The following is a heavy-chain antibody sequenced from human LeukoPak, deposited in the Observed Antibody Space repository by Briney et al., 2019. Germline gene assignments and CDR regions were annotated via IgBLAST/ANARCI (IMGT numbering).Heavy chain of an antibody. D-gene: IGHD3-16*02. J-gene: IGHJ4*02. V-gene: IGHV3-49*04. Sequence: PGGSLRLSCTGSGFIFGDYAMNWVRQAPGKGLEWVGVIRSKAYGGTAEYAASVKGRFTISRDDSKSIAYLQMSSLKTEDTAVYYCTRVLRLGELSSIDYWGQGTLVTVSS. CDR3: TRVLRLGELSSIDY. CDR2: IRSKAYGGTA. CDR1: GFIFGDYA.